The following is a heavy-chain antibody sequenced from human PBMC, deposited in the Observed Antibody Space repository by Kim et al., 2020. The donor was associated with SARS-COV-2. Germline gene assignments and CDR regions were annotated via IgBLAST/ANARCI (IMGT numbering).Heavy chain of an antibody. CDR3: ACSDEVPPSDYNYYYYGMDV. D-gene: IGHD4-17*01. Sequence: SVKVSCKASGGTFSSYAISWVRQAPGQGLEWMGGIIPIFGTANYAQKFQGRVTITADESTSTAYMELSSLRSEDTAVYYCACSDEVPPSDYNYYYYGMDVWGQGTTVTVSS. J-gene: IGHJ6*02. CDR2: IIPIFGTA. V-gene: IGHV1-69*13. CDR1: GGTFSSYA.